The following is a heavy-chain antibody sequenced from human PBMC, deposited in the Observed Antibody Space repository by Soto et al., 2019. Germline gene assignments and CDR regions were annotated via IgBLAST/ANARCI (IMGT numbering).Heavy chain of an antibody. CDR2: ISGSGGST. Sequence: EVQLLESGGGLVQPGGSLRLSCAASGFTFSSYAMSWVRQAPGKGLAWVSVISGSGGSTYYAVSVKVRYTISRDNSKNPMELQMSSLRAEDTAVYNDVQSGSYYPAYSQHWGQGTQVTVSS. CDR1: GFTFSSYA. V-gene: IGHV3-23*01. J-gene: IGHJ1*01. CDR3: VQSGSYYPAYSQH. D-gene: IGHD1-26*01.